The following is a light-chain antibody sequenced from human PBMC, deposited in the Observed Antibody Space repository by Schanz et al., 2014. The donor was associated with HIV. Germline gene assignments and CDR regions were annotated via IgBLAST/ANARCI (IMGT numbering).Light chain of an antibody. CDR3: AAWDDSLNGFWV. J-gene: IGLJ3*02. CDR1: SSNMGTGFD. CDR2: ANT. V-gene: IGLV1-40*01. Sequence: QSVLTQPPSVSGAPGQRVTISCTGSSSNMGTGFDVHWYQLLPGTAPKVLIFANTHRPSGVPDRFSGSKSGTSASLAITGLQAEDEGDYYCAAWDDSLNGFWVFGGGTKLTVL.